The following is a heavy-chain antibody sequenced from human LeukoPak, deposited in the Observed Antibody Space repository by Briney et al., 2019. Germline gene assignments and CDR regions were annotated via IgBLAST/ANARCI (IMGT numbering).Heavy chain of an antibody. CDR1: GNTFTRNY. D-gene: IGHD6-13*01. J-gene: IGHJ4*02. V-gene: IGHV1-46*01. Sequence: ASVKVSCKASGNTFTRNYIQWVRQAPGQGLEWMGIISPSGDSTTYAQKFQGRVTMTRDTSTRTVYMELSSLRSEDTAVYYCARDEMAAGPDHYFDYWGQGTLVTVSS. CDR2: ISPSGDST. CDR3: ARDEMAAGPDHYFDY.